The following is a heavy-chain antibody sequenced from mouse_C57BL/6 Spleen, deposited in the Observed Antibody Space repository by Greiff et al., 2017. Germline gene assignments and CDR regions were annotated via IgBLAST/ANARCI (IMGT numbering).Heavy chain of an antibody. J-gene: IGHJ2*01. Sequence: EVQLQQSGPELVKPGASVKISCKASGYSFTGYYMNWVKQSPDKSLEWIGEINPSTGGTTYNQKFKAKVTLTVAKSSSTAYMQLKSLTSEDSAVFYCTYDGAYPYYFDYWGQGTTLTVSS. V-gene: IGHV1-42*01. CDR1: GYSFTGYY. CDR3: TYDGAYPYYFDY. D-gene: IGHD2-3*01. CDR2: INPSTGGT.